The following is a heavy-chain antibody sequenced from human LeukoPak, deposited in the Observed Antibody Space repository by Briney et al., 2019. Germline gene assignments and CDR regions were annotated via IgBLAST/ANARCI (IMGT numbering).Heavy chain of an antibody. CDR2: INHSGST. Sequence: SETLSLTCAVYGGSFSGYYWNWIRQPPGRGLEWIGEINHSGSTNYNPSLKSRVTISVDTSKNQFSLKLSSVTAADTAVYYCARRLGDFWSGYSYYFDSWGQGTLVTVSS. V-gene: IGHV4-34*01. D-gene: IGHD3-3*01. CDR3: ARRLGDFWSGYSYYFDS. CDR1: GGSFSGYY. J-gene: IGHJ4*02.